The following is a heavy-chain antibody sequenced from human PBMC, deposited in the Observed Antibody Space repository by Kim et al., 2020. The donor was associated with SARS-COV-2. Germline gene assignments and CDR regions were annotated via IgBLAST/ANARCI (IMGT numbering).Heavy chain of an antibody. CDR3: ARGTAFYFEH. J-gene: IGHJ4*02. V-gene: IGHV3-48*03. D-gene: IGHD2-8*02. CDR2: TI. Sequence: TIYYAGSVKGRFTASRDNAKNSLHPQMNSLTAEDTAVYYCARGTAFYFEHWGQGALVTVSS.